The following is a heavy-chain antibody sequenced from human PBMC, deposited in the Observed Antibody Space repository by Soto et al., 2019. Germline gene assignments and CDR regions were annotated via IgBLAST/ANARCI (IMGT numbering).Heavy chain of an antibody. CDR1: GFTFSIYA. V-gene: IGHV3-23*01. CDR2: ISGSGGST. D-gene: IGHD2-15*01. CDR3: AKAGGDCSGGSCYKIAFDI. Sequence: GGSLRLSCAASGFTFSIYAMSWVRQAPGKGLEWVSAISGSGGSTYYADSVKGRFTISRDNSKNTLYLQMNSLRAEDTAVYYCAKAGGDCSGGSCYKIAFDIWGQGTMVTVSS. J-gene: IGHJ3*02.